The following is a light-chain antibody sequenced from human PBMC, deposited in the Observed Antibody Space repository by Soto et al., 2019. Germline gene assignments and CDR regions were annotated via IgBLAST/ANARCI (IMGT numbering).Light chain of an antibody. CDR1: SGDVGGYNY. Sequence: QSALTQPASVSGSPGQSITISCTGTSGDVGGYNYVSWYQLDPGKAPKLIIYEVNNRPSGVSNRFSGSKSGNTASLTISGLQAEDEADYYCTSYTSSGLWVLGGGTKLTVL. J-gene: IGLJ3*02. V-gene: IGLV2-14*01. CDR2: EVN. CDR3: TSYTSSGLWV.